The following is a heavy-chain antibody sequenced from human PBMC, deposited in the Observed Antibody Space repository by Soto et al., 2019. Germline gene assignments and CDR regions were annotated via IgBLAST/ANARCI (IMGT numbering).Heavy chain of an antibody. D-gene: IGHD1-1*01. Sequence: QVQLVQSGAEVKKPGSSVKVSCKASGGTFSSYAISWVRQAPGQGLEWMGGIIPIFGTANYAQKFQGRVTITADESTSTAYMELSSLRSEDTGVYYCASCPNWNDGFSWFDPWGQGTLVTVST. CDR1: GGTFSSYA. V-gene: IGHV1-69*01. CDR2: IIPIFGTA. CDR3: ASCPNWNDGFSWFDP. J-gene: IGHJ5*02.